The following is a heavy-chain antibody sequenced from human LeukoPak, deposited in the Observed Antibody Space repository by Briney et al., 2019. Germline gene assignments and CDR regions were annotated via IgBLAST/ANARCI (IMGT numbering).Heavy chain of an antibody. CDR2: INHSGST. V-gene: IGHV4-34*01. D-gene: IGHD3-10*01. CDR1: GGSFSGYY. J-gene: IGHJ5*02. Sequence: SETLSLTCAVYGGSFSGYYWSWIRQPPGKGLEWIGEINHSGSTNYNPSLKSRVTISVDTSKNRFSLKLSSVTAADTAVYYCARGGSTSYREFLYNWFDPWGQGTLVTVSS. CDR3: ARGGSTSYREFLYNWFDP.